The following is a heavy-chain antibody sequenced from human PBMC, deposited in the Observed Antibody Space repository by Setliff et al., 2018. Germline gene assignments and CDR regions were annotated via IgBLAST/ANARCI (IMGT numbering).Heavy chain of an antibody. Sequence: ASVKVSCKASGYTFTSYAMHWVRQAPGQRLEWMGWINAGNGNTKYSQKFQGRVTITRDTSASTAYMELSSLRSEDTAVYYCARAPVVGATKLYWFDPWGQGTLVTVSS. D-gene: IGHD1-26*01. V-gene: IGHV1-3*01. CDR2: INAGNGNT. J-gene: IGHJ5*02. CDR3: ARAPVVGATKLYWFDP. CDR1: GYTFTSYA.